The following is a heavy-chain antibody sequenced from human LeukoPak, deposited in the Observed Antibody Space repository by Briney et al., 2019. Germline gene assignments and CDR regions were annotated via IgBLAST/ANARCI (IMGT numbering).Heavy chain of an antibody. J-gene: IGHJ6*02. CDR2: ISYDGSNK. Sequence: PGRSLRLSCAASGFTFSSYGMHWVRQAPGKGLEWVAVISYDGSNKYYADSVKGRFTISRDNSKNTLYLQMNSLRAEDTAVYCCAKDRLVVVTAILSYYYYYGMDVWGQGTTVTVSS. V-gene: IGHV3-30*18. CDR3: AKDRLVVVTAILSYYYYYGMDV. D-gene: IGHD2-21*02. CDR1: GFTFSSYG.